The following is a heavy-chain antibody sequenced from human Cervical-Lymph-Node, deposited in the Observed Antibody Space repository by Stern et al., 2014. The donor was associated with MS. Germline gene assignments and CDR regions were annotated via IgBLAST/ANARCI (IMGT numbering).Heavy chain of an antibody. J-gene: IGHJ4*02. CDR2: INHSGST. CDR3: ARGYSSSWNYFDY. D-gene: IGHD6-6*01. Sequence: QVQLQQCGAGLLKPSETLSLTCAVYGGSFSGYYWSWIRQPPGKGLEWMGEINHSGSTNYNPSLKSRVTISVDTSKNQFSLKLSSVTAADTAVYYCARGYSSSWNYFDYWGQGTLVTVSS. V-gene: IGHV4-34*01. CDR1: GGSFSGYY.